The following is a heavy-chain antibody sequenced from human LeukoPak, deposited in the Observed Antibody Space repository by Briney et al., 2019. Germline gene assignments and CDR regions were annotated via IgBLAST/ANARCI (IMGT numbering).Heavy chain of an antibody. V-gene: IGHV4-34*01. Sequence: SETLSLTCAVYGGSFSGYYWSWIRQPQGKGLEWIGEVNHSGSTNYNPSLKSRVTISVDTSKNQFSLKLSSVTAADTAVYYCARVTDSGSYSRWFDPWGQGTLVTVSS. J-gene: IGHJ5*02. CDR3: ARVTDSGSYSRWFDP. D-gene: IGHD1-26*01. CDR2: VNHSGST. CDR1: GGSFSGYY.